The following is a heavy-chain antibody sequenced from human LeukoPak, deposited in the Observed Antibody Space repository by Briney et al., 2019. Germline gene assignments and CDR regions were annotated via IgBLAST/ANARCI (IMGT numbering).Heavy chain of an antibody. J-gene: IGHJ4*02. CDR3: ARGRYSSSSDYYFDY. CDR1: GGSISSGGYY. Sequence: SETLCLTCTVSGGSISSGGYYWSWIRQHPGKGLEWIGYIYYSGSTYYNPSLKSRVTISVDTSKNQFSLKLSSVTAADTAVYYCARGRYSSSSDYYFDYWGQGTLVTVSS. D-gene: IGHD6-6*01. CDR2: IYYSGST. V-gene: IGHV4-31*03.